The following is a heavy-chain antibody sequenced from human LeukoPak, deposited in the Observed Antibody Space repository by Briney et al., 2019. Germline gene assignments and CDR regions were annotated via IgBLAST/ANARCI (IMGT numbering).Heavy chain of an antibody. J-gene: IGHJ4*02. CDR2: INPVGGNT. CDR1: TYTFTNYC. D-gene: IGHD2/OR15-2a*01. Sequence: ASVKVSCKASTYTFTNYCIHWVRQAPGQGLEWMGIINPVGGNTNYTQTFQGRVTMTRDTSTSTVYMDLSSLRSEDTAVYYCARSSSYSWFYFFEHWGQGTLVTVSS. CDR3: ARSSSYSWFYFFEH. V-gene: IGHV1-46*01.